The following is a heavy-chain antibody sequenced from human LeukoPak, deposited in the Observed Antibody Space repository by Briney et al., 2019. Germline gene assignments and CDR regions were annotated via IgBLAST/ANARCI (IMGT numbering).Heavy chain of an antibody. Sequence: PGGSLRLSCSASGSTFTAYTMNWVRQAPGKGPEWVSYIDYGGSVTHYADSVKGRFTISRDNAENSLYLQMNSLRVEDTAVYYCTRDLEYWSQGVQVTVSS. CDR3: TRDLEY. J-gene: IGHJ4*02. V-gene: IGHV3-48*01. CDR2: IDYGGSVT. CDR1: GSTFTAYT.